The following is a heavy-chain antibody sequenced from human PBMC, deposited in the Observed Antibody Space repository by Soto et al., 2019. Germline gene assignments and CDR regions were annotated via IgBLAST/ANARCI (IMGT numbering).Heavy chain of an antibody. J-gene: IGHJ4*02. CDR3: AKGGEGSCSKTSCLYFSDY. D-gene: IGHD2-2*01. CDR1: GFTFSTYA. CDR2: ISGSGDST. V-gene: IGHV3-23*01. Sequence: PGGSLRLSCAASGFTFSTYAMSWVRQAPGKGLERVSTISGSGDSTYYANSVKGRFTISRDNSRNTLDLQMNSLRVEDTAVYYCAKGGEGSCSKTSCLYFSDYWGQGTLVTVSS.